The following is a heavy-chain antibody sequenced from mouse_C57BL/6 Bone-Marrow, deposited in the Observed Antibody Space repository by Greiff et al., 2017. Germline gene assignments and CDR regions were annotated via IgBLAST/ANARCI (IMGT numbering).Heavy chain of an antibody. CDR2: IYPGNSDT. J-gene: IGHJ2*01. CDR1: GYTFTSYW. V-gene: IGHV1-5*01. Sequence: EVQLQQSGTVLARPGASVKMSCKTSGYTFTSYWMHWVKQRPGQGLEWIGAIYPGNSDTSYNQKFKGKAKLTAVTSASTAYMELSSLTNEDSAVYDCTGHCYGNYDYFDYWGQGTTLTVSS. CDR3: TGHCYGNYDYFDY. D-gene: IGHD2-1*01.